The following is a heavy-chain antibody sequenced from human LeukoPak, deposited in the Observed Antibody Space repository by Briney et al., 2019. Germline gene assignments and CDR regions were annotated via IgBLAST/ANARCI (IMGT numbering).Heavy chain of an antibody. J-gene: IGHJ5*02. CDR3: ARGRWFGELGWFDP. Sequence: SETLSLTCTVSGASIDSGRYYWGWIRQPRGKGLEWIGSIHYSGTTYYNPSLKSRVTISVDTSKNQFSLKLSSVTAADTAVYYCARGRWFGELGWFDPWGQGTLVTVSS. D-gene: IGHD3-10*01. CDR2: IHYSGTT. V-gene: IGHV4-39*07. CDR1: GASIDSGRYY.